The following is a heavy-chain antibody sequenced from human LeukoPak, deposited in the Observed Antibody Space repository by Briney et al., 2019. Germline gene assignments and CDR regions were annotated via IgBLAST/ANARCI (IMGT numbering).Heavy chain of an antibody. CDR2: TAGSGATT. CDR3: AKDSGNWGTNFDY. J-gene: IGHJ4*02. V-gene: IGHV3-23*01. Sequence: GGSLRLSCAASGFTFRSYGMSWVRQAPGKGLEWVSATAGSGATTNYADSVKGRFTISRDNSKSTLFLQMNSLRVKDTAVYYCAKDSGNWGTNFDYWGQGSLVTVSS. CDR1: GFTFRSYG. D-gene: IGHD7-27*01.